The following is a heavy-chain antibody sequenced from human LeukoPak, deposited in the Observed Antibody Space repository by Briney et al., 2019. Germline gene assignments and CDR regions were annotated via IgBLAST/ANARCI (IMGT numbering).Heavy chain of an antibody. V-gene: IGHV4-39*01. CDR3: ARRRYYDITGYLD. CDR2: IYYTGRT. J-gene: IGHJ1*01. CDR1: GGYISSSSYY. Sequence: SETLSLTCSVSGGYISSSSYYWGWIRQPPGKGLEWIGDIYYTGRTYYNSSLKSRLTVSIDTSKNQFSLKLASLTAAYTGVYYCARRRYYDITGYLDWGQGTRITVSS. D-gene: IGHD3-22*01.